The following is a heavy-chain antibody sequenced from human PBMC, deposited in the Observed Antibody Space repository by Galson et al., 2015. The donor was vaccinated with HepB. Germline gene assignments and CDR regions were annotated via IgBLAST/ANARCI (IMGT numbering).Heavy chain of an antibody. CDR3: YYYYYGMDV. D-gene: IGHD3-10*01. V-gene: IGHV3-52*01. CDR1: GFTFSSSW. Sequence: SLRLSCAASGFTFSSSWMHWVCQAPEKGLEWVADIKCDGSEKYYVDSVKGRLTISRDNAKNSLYLQVNRPLRPPPLWFGDYYYYYGMDVWGQGTTVTVSS. J-gene: IGHJ6*02. CDR2: IKCDGSEK.